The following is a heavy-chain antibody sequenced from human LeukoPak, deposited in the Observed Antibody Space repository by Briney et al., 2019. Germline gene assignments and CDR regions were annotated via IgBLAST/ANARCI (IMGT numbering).Heavy chain of an antibody. CDR1: GGSISSYY. V-gene: IGHV4-59*01. D-gene: IGHD6-19*01. CDR3: ARRFRPAVAPGYYFDY. CDR2: IYYSGST. J-gene: IGHJ4*02. Sequence: PSETLPLTCTVSGGSISSYYWSWIRQPPGKGLEWIGYIYYSGSTNYNPSLKSRVTISVDTSKNQFSLKLSSVTAADTAVYYCARRFRPAVAPGYYFDYWGQGTLVTVSS.